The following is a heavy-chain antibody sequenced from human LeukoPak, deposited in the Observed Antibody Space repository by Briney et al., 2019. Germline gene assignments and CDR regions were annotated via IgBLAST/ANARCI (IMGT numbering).Heavy chain of an antibody. D-gene: IGHD3-10*01. V-gene: IGHV4-39*01. CDR3: ARHRRGITMVRGVWYYYYGMDV. CDR2: IYYSGST. CDR1: GGSISSSSYY. J-gene: IGHJ6*02. Sequence: PSETLSLTCTVSGGSISSSSYYWGWIRQPPGKGLEWIGSIYYSGSTYYNPSLKRRVTLSVDTSKNQFSLKLSSVTAADTAVYYCARHRRGITMVRGVWYYYYGMDVWGQGTTVTVSS.